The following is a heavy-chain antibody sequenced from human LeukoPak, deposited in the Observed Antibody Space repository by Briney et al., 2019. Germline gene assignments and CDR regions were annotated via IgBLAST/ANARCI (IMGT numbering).Heavy chain of an antibody. CDR3: AKRIQYSSSSAYFDY. V-gene: IGHV3-23*01. J-gene: IGHJ4*02. CDR1: GFTVSSNY. Sequence: PGGSLRLSCAASGFTVSSNYMSWVRQAPGKGLEWVSSISDSAGSTFYADSVKGRFTISRDNSKNTLYLQMNSLRAGDTAIYYCAKRIQYSSSSAYFDYWGQGTLVTVSS. CDR2: ISDSAGST. D-gene: IGHD6-6*01.